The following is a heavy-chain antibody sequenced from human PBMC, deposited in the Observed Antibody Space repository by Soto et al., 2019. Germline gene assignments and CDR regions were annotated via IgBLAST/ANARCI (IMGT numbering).Heavy chain of an antibody. V-gene: IGHV3-23*01. CDR2: ISSSGGST. J-gene: IGHJ4*02. CDR1: GFTFSSYA. CDR3: ANSYSERYFDY. Sequence: LRLSCAASGFTFSSYAMSWVRQAPGKGLEWVSGISSSGGSTNYADSVQGRFTISRDNSKNTLYLQMNSLRAEDTAVYYCANSYSERYFDYWGQGTLVTVSS. D-gene: IGHD1-26*01.